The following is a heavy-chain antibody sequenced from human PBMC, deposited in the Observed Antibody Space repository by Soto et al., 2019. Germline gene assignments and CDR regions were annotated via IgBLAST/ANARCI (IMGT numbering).Heavy chain of an antibody. CDR1: GYTFTNYW. D-gene: IGHD3-16*01. CDR2: IFPGDSDT. J-gene: IGHJ4*02. CDR3: VRPNFGALTHFDF. Sequence: GESLKISCKAIGYTFTNYWIGWVRQTPGKGLEWMGIIFPGDSDTRYNPSFEGQVTVSADESISTAYLQWNTLKASDTAMYYCVRPNFGALTHFDFWGQGTLVTLSS. V-gene: IGHV5-51*01.